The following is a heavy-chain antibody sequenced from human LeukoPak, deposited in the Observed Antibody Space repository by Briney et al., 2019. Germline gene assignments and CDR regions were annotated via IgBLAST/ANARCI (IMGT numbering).Heavy chain of an antibody. V-gene: IGHV3-33*01. J-gene: IGHJ3*02. CDR3: VRALIAAVGKDAFDI. CDR2: IWYDGSNK. D-gene: IGHD6-13*01. Sequence: TGGSLRLSCAASGFTFNNYGMHWVRQAPGKGLEWVAVIWYDGSNKYYADSVKGRFTISRDNPKSTLYLQMNSLRAEDTAVYYCVRALIAAVGKDAFDIWGQGTMVTVSS. CDR1: GFTFNNYG.